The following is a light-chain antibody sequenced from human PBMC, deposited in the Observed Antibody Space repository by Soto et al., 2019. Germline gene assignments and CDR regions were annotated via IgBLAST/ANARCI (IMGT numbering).Light chain of an antibody. CDR3: SSYTSSSTRV. Sequence: QSVLTQPASVSGSPGQSITISCTGTSSDVGGYNYVSWYQQHPGKAPKLIIYDVSNRPSGVSIRFSGSKSGSTASLTISGLQAEDEADYYCSSYTSSSTRVFGGGTKVTVL. CDR1: SSDVGGYNY. V-gene: IGLV2-14*01. J-gene: IGLJ3*02. CDR2: DVS.